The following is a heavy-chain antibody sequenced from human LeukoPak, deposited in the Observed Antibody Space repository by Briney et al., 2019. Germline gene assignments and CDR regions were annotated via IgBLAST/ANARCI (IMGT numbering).Heavy chain of an antibody. CDR2: ISDSGGGT. CDR1: GFTFNTYS. CDR3: VGADF. J-gene: IGHJ4*02. V-gene: IGHV3-23*01. Sequence: GGSLRLSCAASGFTFNTYSMNWARQAPGKGLEWVSIISDSGGGTYYADSVKGRFTISRDNSKNTLYLQMNSLRADDTAVYYCVGADFWGQGTLVT.